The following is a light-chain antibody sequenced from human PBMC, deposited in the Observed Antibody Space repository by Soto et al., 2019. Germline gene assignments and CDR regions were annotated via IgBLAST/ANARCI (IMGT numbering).Light chain of an antibody. J-gene: IGKJ1*01. Sequence: DIQMTQSPSTLSASVGDRVTITCRASQSISNWLAWYQQKPGKAPKLLIYDAASLVSGVPSRVSGGGSGTEFALTVSSLQPADFATYYCQQYTSSSWTCGQGNKLESK. V-gene: IGKV1-5*01. CDR3: QQYTSSSWT. CDR2: DAA. CDR1: QSISNW.